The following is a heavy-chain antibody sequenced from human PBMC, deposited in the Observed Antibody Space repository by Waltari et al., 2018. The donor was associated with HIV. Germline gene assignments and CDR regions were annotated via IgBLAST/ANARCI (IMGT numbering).Heavy chain of an antibody. CDR2: IYYSGGT. D-gene: IGHD3-10*01. V-gene: IGHV4-39*01. CDR1: GGSISSSSYY. Sequence: QLQLQESGPGLVKPSETLSLTCTVSGGSISSSSYYWGWLRQPPGKGLEWIGSIYYSGGTYNNPSLKSRVTISVDTSRNQFSLKLSSVTAADTAVYYCARHFSFGAPITTGWFDPWGQGTLVTVSS. CDR3: ARHFSFGAPITTGWFDP. J-gene: IGHJ5*02.